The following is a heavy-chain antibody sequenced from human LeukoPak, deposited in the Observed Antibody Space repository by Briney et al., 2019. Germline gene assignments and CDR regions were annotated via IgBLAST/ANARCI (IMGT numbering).Heavy chain of an antibody. J-gene: IGHJ4*02. Sequence: SETLSLTCTVSGGSISSYYWSWIRQPPGKGLEWIGYIYYSGSTYYNPSLKSRVTISVDTSKNQFSLKLSSVTAADTAVYYCARKSSSHIDYWGQGTLVTVSS. CDR2: IYYSGST. CDR3: ARKSSSHIDY. V-gene: IGHV4-59*12. D-gene: IGHD6-13*01. CDR1: GGSISSYY.